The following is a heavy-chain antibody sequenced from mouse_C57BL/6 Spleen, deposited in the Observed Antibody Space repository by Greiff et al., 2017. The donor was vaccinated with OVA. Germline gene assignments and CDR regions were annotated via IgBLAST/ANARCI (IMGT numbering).Heavy chain of an antibody. Sequence: DVMLVESGGGLVKPGGSLKLSCAASGFTFSSYTMSWVRQTPEKRLEWVATISGGGGNTYYPDSVKGRFTISRDNAKNTLYLQMSSLRSEDTALYYCARGGSNYGFAYWGQGTLVTVSA. CDR1: GFTFSSYT. V-gene: IGHV5-9*01. J-gene: IGHJ3*01. CDR2: ISGGGGNT. CDR3: ARGGSNYGFAY. D-gene: IGHD2-5*01.